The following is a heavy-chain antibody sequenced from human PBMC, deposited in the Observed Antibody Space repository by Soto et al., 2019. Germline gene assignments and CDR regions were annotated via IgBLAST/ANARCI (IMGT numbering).Heavy chain of an antibody. CDR3: ATQYSSGVDYYYGMDV. CDR1: GYSFTSYW. Sequence: GESLKISCKGSGYSFTSYWIGWVRQMPGKGLEWMGIIYPGDSDTRYSPYFQGQVTISADKSISTAYLQWSSLKASDTAMYYCATQYSSGVDYYYGMDVWGQGTTVTVSS. V-gene: IGHV5-51*01. J-gene: IGHJ6*02. CDR2: IYPGDSDT. D-gene: IGHD6-19*01.